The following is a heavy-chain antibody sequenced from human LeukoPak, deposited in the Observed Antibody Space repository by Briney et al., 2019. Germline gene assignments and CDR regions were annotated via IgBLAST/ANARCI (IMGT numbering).Heavy chain of an antibody. CDR2: IWYDGSNK. Sequence: GGSLRLSCAASGFTFSSYGMHWVRQAPGKGLEWVAVIWYDGSNKYYADSVKGRFTISRDNSKNTLYLQMSSLRAEDTAVYYCARGWMGRDTAIYYYGMDVWGQGTTVTVSS. CDR1: GFTFSSYG. D-gene: IGHD5-18*01. CDR3: ARGWMGRDTAIYYYGMDV. J-gene: IGHJ6*02. V-gene: IGHV3-33*01.